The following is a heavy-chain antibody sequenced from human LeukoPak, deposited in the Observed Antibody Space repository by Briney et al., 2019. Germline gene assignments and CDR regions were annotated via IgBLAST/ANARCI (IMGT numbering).Heavy chain of an antibody. J-gene: IGHJ4*02. CDR3: ASSGYYLADFDY. V-gene: IGHV4-59*01. CDR1: GGSISSYY. CDR2: IDYSGST. D-gene: IGHD3-22*01. Sequence: PSETLSLTCTVSGGSISSYYLSWIRQPPGKGLEWIGYIDYSGSTNYNPSLKSRVTISVNTSKNQFSLKLSSVTAADTAVYYCASSGYYLADFDYWGQGTLVTVYS.